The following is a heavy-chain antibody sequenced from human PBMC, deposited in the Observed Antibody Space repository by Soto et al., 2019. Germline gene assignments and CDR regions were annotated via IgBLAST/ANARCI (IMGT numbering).Heavy chain of an antibody. J-gene: IGHJ4*02. D-gene: IGHD1-26*01. CDR3: TRDGGRNSGGIDY. CDR1: GGTFSSHS. Sequence: QVQLVQSGAEVKKPGSSVKVSCKASGGTFSSHSINWVRQAPGTGLERMGEIIPIFGTAYYAQKFRGRVTITADESTTTPYMELSRLTSDDTAVSYCTRDGGRNSGGIDYWGQGTLVSASS. CDR2: IIPIFGTA. V-gene: IGHV1-69*01.